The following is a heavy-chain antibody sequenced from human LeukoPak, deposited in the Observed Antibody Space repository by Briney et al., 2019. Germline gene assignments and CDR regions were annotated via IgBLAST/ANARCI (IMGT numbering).Heavy chain of an antibody. CDR1: GGSISSSNW. V-gene: IGHV4-4*02. CDR3: ARDFDIAAAGTLGS. CDR2: IYHSGST. D-gene: IGHD6-13*01. Sequence: SETLSLTCAVSGGSISSSNWWSWVRQPPGKGLEWIGEIYHSGSTNYNPSLKSRVTISVDKSKNQFSLKLSSVTAADTAVYYCARDFDIAAAGTLGSWGQGTLVTVSS. J-gene: IGHJ4*02.